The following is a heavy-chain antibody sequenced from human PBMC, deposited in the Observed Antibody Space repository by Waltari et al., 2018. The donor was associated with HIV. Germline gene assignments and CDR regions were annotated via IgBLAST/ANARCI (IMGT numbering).Heavy chain of an antibody. CDR1: GGSLNSGSSY. CDR3: SRTSTGSDYYYQVDV. D-gene: IGHD2-21*02. V-gene: IGHV4-61*02. J-gene: IGHJ6*02. CDR2: LYTSGST. Sequence: QVQLQESGPGLVKTSQTLSLTCTVSGGSLNSGSSYWNLSRQPAGKGLEWIGRLYTSGSTNYNPSLKSRVTMTADTSKNQFSLRLTSVTASDTAIYYCSRTSTGSDYYYQVDVWGQGTTVTVS.